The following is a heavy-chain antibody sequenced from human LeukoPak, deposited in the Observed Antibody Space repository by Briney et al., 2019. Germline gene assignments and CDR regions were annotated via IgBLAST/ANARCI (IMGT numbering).Heavy chain of an antibody. CDR3: AREIVIASGWFDP. D-gene: IGHD3-16*02. V-gene: IGHV4-59*01. J-gene: IGHJ5*02. CDR2: IYYSGST. Sequence: YIYYSGSTNYNPSLKSRVTLSVDTSKNQFSLKLSSVTAADTAVYYCAREIVIASGWFDPWGQGTLVTVSS.